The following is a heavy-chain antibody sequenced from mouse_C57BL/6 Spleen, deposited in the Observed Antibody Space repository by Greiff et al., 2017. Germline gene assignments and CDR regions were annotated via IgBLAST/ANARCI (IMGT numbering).Heavy chain of an antibody. CDR3: ARSDYCGSSYYFDY. CDR2: INPNNGGT. V-gene: IGHV1-26*01. D-gene: IGHD1-1*01. Sequence: EVQLQQSGPELVKPGASVKISCKASGYTFTDYYMNWVKQSHGKSLEWIGDINPNNGGTSYNQKFKGKATLTADKSSSTAYMELRSLTSEDSAVYYCARSDYCGSSYYFDYWGQGTTLTVSS. CDR1: GYTFTDYY. J-gene: IGHJ2*01.